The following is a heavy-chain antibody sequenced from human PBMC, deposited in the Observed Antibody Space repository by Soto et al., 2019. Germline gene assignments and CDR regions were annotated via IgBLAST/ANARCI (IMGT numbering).Heavy chain of an antibody. Sequence: PWGSLRLSCAASGFTFSTYWMSWVRQAPGKGLEWVAVISYDGSNKYYADSVKGRFTISRDNSKNTLYLQMNSLRAEDTAVYYCAKDIRAPGQQHLQGARPNYYYYYYGMDVWGQGTTVTVSS. J-gene: IGHJ6*02. CDR3: AKDIRAPGQQHLQGARPNYYYYYYGMDV. CDR2: ISYDGSNK. V-gene: IGHV3-30*18. D-gene: IGHD6-13*01. CDR1: GFTFSTYW.